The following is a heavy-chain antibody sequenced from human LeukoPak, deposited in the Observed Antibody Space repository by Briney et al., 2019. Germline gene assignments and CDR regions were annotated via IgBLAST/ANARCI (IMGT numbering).Heavy chain of an antibody. V-gene: IGHV6-1*01. CDR1: GDSVPSNIPA. J-gene: IGHJ4*02. Sequence: SQTLSLTCAISGDSVPSNIPAWNWIRQSPSRGLEWLGRTYYRSRWFNDYAVSVKSRININADTSKNQFSVQFNSITPEDTAVYYCARQRNGALDYWGQGTLVTVSS. CDR3: ARQRNGALDY. CDR2: TYYRSRWFN. D-gene: IGHD1-1*01.